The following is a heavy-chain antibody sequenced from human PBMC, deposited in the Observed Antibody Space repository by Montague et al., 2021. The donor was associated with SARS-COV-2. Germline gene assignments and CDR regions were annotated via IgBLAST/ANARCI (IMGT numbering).Heavy chain of an antibody. CDR3: ARVRGPTLATSFVDV. CDR2: ITGSSGTI. J-gene: IGHJ6*02. CDR1: GFTFSNNA. D-gene: IGHD5-12*01. V-gene: IGHV3-48*02. Sequence: SLSLSCAASGFTFSNNAMHWIRQAPGKGLEWVSFITGSSGTIYYADSVKGRFTISRDNGKNSLYLQMNSLRDEDTALYYCARVRGPTLATSFVDVWGQGTTVTVSS.